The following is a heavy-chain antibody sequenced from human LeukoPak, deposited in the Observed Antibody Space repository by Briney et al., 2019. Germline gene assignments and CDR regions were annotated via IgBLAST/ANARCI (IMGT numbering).Heavy chain of an antibody. D-gene: IGHD3-10*01. CDR1: GYTFTGYY. Sequence: ASVKVSCMASGYTFTGYYMHWVRQAPGRGLEWMGWINPNNGGTNYAQKFQGWVTMTRDTSISTAYMELSRLRSDDTAVYYCAREEEVREVAPEYYFDYWGQGTLVTVSS. CDR3: AREEEVREVAPEYYFDY. J-gene: IGHJ4*02. CDR2: INPNNGGT. V-gene: IGHV1-2*04.